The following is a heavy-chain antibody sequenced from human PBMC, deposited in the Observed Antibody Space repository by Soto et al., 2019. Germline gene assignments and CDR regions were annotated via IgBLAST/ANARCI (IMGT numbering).Heavy chain of an antibody. Sequence: SETLSLTCTVSGGSISSGGYYWSWIRQHPGKGLEWIGYIYYSGSTYYNPSLKSRVTISVDTSKNQFSLKLSSVTAADTAVYYCARTVGGSGSYYKNWGQGTLVTVSS. CDR1: GGSISSGGYY. CDR2: IYYSGST. V-gene: IGHV4-31*03. J-gene: IGHJ4*02. D-gene: IGHD3-10*01. CDR3: ARTVGGSGSYYKN.